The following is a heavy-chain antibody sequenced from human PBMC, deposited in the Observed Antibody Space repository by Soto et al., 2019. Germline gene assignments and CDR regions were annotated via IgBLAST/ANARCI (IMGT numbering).Heavy chain of an antibody. CDR1: GFSLSTSGVG. D-gene: IGHD3-10*01. CDR2: IYWNDDK. V-gene: IGHV2-5*01. CDR3: ALFLWFGELSPPHFDY. Sequence: SGPTLVNPTQTLTLTCTFSGFSLSTSGVGVGWIRQPPGKALEWLALIYWNDDKRYSPSLKSRLTITKDTSKNQVVLTMTNMDPVDTATYYCALFLWFGELSPPHFDYWGQGTLVPVS. J-gene: IGHJ4*02.